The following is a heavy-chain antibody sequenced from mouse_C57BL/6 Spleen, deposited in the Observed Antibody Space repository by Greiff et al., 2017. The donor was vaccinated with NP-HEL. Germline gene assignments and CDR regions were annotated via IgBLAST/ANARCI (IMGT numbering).Heavy chain of an antibody. CDR1: GYTFTDYE. Sequence: VQLQQSGAELVRPGASVTLSCKASGYTFTDYEMHWVKQTPVHGLEWIGAIDPETGGTAYNQKFKGKAILTADKSSSTAYMELRSLTSEDSAVYYCTTAQATAMDYWGQGTSVTVSS. CDR2: IDPETGGT. V-gene: IGHV1-15*01. CDR3: TTAQATAMDY. J-gene: IGHJ4*01. D-gene: IGHD3-2*02.